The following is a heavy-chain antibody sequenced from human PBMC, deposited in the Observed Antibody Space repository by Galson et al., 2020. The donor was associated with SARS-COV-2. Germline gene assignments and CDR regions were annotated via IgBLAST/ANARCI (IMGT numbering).Heavy chain of an antibody. CDR2: IYYSGSP. J-gene: IGHJ4*02. D-gene: IGHD1-26*01. CDR1: GGSISSYS. V-gene: IGHV4-59*01. CDR3: ARDSDWSFVFDY. Sequence: ASETLSLTCTVSGGSISSYSWSWIRQPPGKGLEWIGYIYYSGSPNYNPSLKSRVTISVDTSKNQFSLKLSSVTAADTAVYYCARDSDWSFVFDYWGQGTLVTVSS.